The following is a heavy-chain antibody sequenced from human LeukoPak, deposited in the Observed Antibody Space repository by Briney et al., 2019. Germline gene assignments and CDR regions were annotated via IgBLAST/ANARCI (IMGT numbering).Heavy chain of an antibody. D-gene: IGHD6-13*01. Sequence: SETLSLTCTVSGGSISSSSYYWGWIRQPPGKGLEWIGSIYYSGSTYYNPSLKSRVTISVDTAKNQFSLKLSSVTAADTAVYYCAKSSSSKHNRGVLNWFDPWGQGTLVTVSS. V-gene: IGHV4-39*01. J-gene: IGHJ5*02. CDR1: GGSISSSSYY. CDR2: IYYSGST. CDR3: AKSSSSKHNRGVLNWFDP.